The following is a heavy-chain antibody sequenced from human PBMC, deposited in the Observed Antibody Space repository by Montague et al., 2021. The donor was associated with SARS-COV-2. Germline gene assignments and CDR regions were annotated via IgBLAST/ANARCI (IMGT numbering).Heavy chain of an antibody. D-gene: IGHD2-15*01. V-gene: IGHV4-59*01. Sequence: SETLSLTCTVSGGSINCDYWNWIRQPPGKGLEWIGYITYSGNTNYNPYLKSRVTISEDTSKTQFSLRLSSVTAADTAVYYCASADFSGLYACRLYSYGSDVWGQGTTVTVSS. J-gene: IGHJ6*02. CDR1: GGSINCDY. CDR3: ASADFSGLYACRLYSYGSDV. CDR2: ITYSGNT.